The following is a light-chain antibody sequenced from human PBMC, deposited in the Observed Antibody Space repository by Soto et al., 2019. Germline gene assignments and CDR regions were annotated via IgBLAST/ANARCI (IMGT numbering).Light chain of an antibody. CDR3: QQYGSSPPRT. CDR2: GSS. CDR1: QAVTSNDF. J-gene: IGKJ1*01. V-gene: IGKV3-20*01. Sequence: EIVLTQSPGTLSLSPGDEATLSCKASQAVTSNDFLAWYQQKPGQAPRLLIYGSSTRATDVPDRFSGSGSGADFTLSISRLEPEDFAVYYCQQYGSSPPRTFGQGTKVDI.